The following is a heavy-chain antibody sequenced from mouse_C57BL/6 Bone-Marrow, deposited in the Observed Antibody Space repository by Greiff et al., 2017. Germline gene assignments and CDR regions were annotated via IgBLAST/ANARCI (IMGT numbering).Heavy chain of an antibody. D-gene: IGHD2-1*01. CDR3: TPYGNYDYAMDY. V-gene: IGHV14-4*01. Sequence: EVQLKQSGAELVRPGASVKLSCTASGFNIKDDYMHWVKQRPEPGLEWIGWIDPENGDTEYASKFQGKATITADTSSNTAYLQLSSLTSEDTAVYYCTPYGNYDYAMDYWGQGTSVTVSS. J-gene: IGHJ4*01. CDR1: GFNIKDDY. CDR2: IDPENGDT.